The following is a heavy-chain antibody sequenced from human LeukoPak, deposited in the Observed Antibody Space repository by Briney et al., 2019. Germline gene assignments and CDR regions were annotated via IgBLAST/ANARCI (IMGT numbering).Heavy chain of an antibody. CDR2: IKQDGGEI. CDR3: ARDKIVGATHFDY. Sequence: GGSLRLSCAASGFPLSDYWMSWVRQAPGKGLEWVANIKQDGGEIYYVDSVKGRFTISRDNAKNSLYLQTNSLTAEDTAVYYCARDKIVGATHFDYWGQGTLVTVSS. J-gene: IGHJ4*02. CDR1: GFPLSDYW. D-gene: IGHD1-26*01. V-gene: IGHV3-7*01.